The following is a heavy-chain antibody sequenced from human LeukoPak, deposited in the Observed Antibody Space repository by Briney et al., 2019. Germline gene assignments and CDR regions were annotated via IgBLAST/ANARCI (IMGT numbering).Heavy chain of an antibody. D-gene: IGHD1-1*01. J-gene: IGHJ5*02. CDR3: ARGPSLHTNWVGGRWFDP. CDR1: GYTFTSYD. CDR2: MNPNSGNT. Sequence: ASVKVSCKASGYTFTSYDINWVRQAIGQGLEWMGWMNPNSGNTAYAQKLQGRVTMTRNNSISTAYMELSSLRSEDTAMYFCARGPSLHTNWVGGRWFDPWGQGTRVTVSS. V-gene: IGHV1-8*01.